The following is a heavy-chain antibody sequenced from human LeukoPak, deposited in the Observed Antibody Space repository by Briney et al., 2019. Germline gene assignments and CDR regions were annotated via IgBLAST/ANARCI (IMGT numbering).Heavy chain of an antibody. V-gene: IGHV1-69*05. CDR1: GGTFSSYA. D-gene: IGHD2-15*01. J-gene: IGHJ3*02. CDR3: ARDRVVMVVAVPEPMALDI. Sequence: SVKVSCKASGGTFSSYAISWVRQAPGQGLEWMGRIIPIFGTANYAQKFQGRVTITTDESTSTAYMELSSLRSEDTAVYYCARDRVVMVVAVPEPMALDIWGQGTMVTVSS. CDR2: IIPIFGTA.